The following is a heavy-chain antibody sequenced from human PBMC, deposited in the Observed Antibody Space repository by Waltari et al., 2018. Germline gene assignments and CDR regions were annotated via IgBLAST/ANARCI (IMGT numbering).Heavy chain of an antibody. J-gene: IGHJ4*02. CDR3: ARDSAPVGARWPPSPFY. V-gene: IGHV3-30*04. CDR2: RSDDRGTN. Sequence: QVQLVASGGGVVQPGRSMRLSCAASGFTFSNYAMHWVRQSPGKALQAVGVRSDDRGTNFYTASVEGRSTLSRHVSMTVDYLQMESLTVEDTAVSFGARDSAPVGARWPPSPFYWGQGTPVTVSS. CDR1: GFTFSNYA. D-gene: IGHD3-10*01.